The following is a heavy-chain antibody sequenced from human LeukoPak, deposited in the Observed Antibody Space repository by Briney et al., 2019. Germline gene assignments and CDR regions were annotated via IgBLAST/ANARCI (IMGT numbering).Heavy chain of an antibody. Sequence: GGSLRLSCAASGFTFSSYGMHWVRQAPGKGLEWVAFIRYDGSNKYYADSVKGRFTISRDNSKNTLYLQMSSLRAEDTAVYYCAKVSLEQWLVPYLDYWGQGTLVTVSS. CDR1: GFTFSSYG. V-gene: IGHV3-30*02. CDR2: IRYDGSNK. CDR3: AKVSLEQWLVPYLDY. J-gene: IGHJ4*02. D-gene: IGHD6-19*01.